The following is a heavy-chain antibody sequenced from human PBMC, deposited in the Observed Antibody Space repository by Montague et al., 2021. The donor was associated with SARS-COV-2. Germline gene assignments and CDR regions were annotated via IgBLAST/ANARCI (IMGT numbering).Heavy chain of an antibody. V-gene: IGHV4-39*07. Sequence: SETLSLTCTVSGGSITSSSYNWGWSRQPPGKGLEWIGSIDYTGSTYYXXXLKIRVTISADTSKNQFSLKLSSVTAADTAVYYCAGGGRQQLVRLSGMDVWGQGTAVTVSS. J-gene: IGHJ6*02. CDR2: IDYTGST. CDR1: GGSITSSSYN. D-gene: IGHD6-13*01. CDR3: AGGGRQQLVRLSGMDV.